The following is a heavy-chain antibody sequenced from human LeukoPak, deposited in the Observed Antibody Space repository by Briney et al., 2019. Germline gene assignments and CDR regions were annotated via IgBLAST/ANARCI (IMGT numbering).Heavy chain of an antibody. J-gene: IGHJ2*01. CDR3: ARSDRDLWYFDL. V-gene: IGHV4-59*01. Sequence: SETLSLTCTVSGGSISSYYWSWIRQPPGKGLERIGYVYYSGTTNYKYKSSLKSRVTISVDTSKNQFSLRLSSVTAADTAVYYCARSDRDLWYFDLWGRGTLVTVSS. CDR2: VYYSGTT. CDR1: GGSISSYY.